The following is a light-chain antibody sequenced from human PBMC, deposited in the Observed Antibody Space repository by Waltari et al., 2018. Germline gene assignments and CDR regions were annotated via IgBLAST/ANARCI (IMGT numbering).Light chain of an antibody. J-gene: IGLJ3*02. CDR1: SSDVGGYDY. CDR2: DVS. V-gene: IGLV2-11*01. CDR3: CSYAARATWA. Sequence: QSALTQPRSVSGSPGHSVTISCTGTSSDVGGYDYVPWYQQHPGKAPKPVIYDVSKRPSGVPDSFAGWKFGNTASLTTSGLQAEDEADYNCCSYAARATWAFGVGTKLTVL.